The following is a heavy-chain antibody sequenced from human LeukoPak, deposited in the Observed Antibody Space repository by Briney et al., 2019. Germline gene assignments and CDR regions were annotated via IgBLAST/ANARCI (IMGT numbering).Heavy chain of an antibody. CDR2: IKQDGSEK. Sequence: PGGSLRLSCAASRFTFSSYEMNWVRQAPGEGLEWVANIKQDGSEKYYVDSVKGRFTISRDNAKNSLYLQMNSLRAEDTAVCYCARDQRYCSSSSCPWEPFDYWGQGTLVTVSS. CDR1: RFTFSSYE. D-gene: IGHD2-2*01. V-gene: IGHV3-7*05. CDR3: ARDQRYCSSSSCPWEPFDY. J-gene: IGHJ4*02.